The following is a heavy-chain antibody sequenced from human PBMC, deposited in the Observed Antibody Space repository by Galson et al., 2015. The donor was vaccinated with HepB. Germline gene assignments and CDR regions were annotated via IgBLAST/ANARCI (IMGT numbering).Heavy chain of an antibody. D-gene: IGHD3-22*01. CDR3: ARGPYYYDSSGYYYFDY. Sequence: SLRLSCAASGFTFSSYAMHWVRQAPGKGLEWVAVISYDGSNKYYADSVKGRFTISRDNSKNTLYLQMNSLRAEDTAVYYCARGPYYYDSSGYYYFDYWGQGTLVTVPS. V-gene: IGHV3-30-3*01. J-gene: IGHJ4*02. CDR1: GFTFSSYA. CDR2: ISYDGSNK.